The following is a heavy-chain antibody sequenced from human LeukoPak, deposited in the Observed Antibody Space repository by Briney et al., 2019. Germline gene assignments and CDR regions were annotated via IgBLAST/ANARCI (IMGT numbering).Heavy chain of an antibody. Sequence: GGSLRLSCAASGFNFSTYGMHWVRQAPGKGLEWVAVVWYDGTNIHYVDSVKGRFTISRDNSKSTLYLQMNSLTAEDTAVYYCARGGYSGTYFFDYWGQGTPVTVSS. J-gene: IGHJ4*02. CDR3: ARGGYSGTYFFDY. D-gene: IGHD1-26*01. CDR1: GFNFSTYG. CDR2: VWYDGTNI. V-gene: IGHV3-33*01.